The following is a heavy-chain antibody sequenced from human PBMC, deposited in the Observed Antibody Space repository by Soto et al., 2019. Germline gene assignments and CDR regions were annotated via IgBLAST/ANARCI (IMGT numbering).Heavy chain of an antibody. V-gene: IGHV4-39*01. D-gene: IGHD6-19*01. CDR1: GGSISNSSYL. Sequence: QLQLQESGPRLVKPSETLSLTCTVSGGSISNSSYLWGWIRQPPGKGLQWIGSVSYSGSTYYNPSLKSRVTISVDTSKTQSSLRLSSVNAADTAVYYCSRIAVSGPITGFDYWGQGALVTVSS. CDR3: SRIAVSGPITGFDY. CDR2: VSYSGST. J-gene: IGHJ4*02.